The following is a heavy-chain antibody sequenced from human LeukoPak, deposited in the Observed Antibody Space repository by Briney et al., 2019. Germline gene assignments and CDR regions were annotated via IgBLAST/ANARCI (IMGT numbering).Heavy chain of an antibody. V-gene: IGHV4-59*01. J-gene: IGHJ6*02. Sequence: SETLSLTCTVPGGSISSYYWSWIRQPPGKGLEWIGYIYYSGSTNYNPSLKSRVTISVDTSKNQFSLKLSSVTAADTAVYYCARGIYYDSSGYYPYYYYYYGMDVWGQGTTVTVSS. CDR3: ARGIYYDSSGYYPYYYYYYGMDV. D-gene: IGHD3-22*01. CDR1: GGSISSYY. CDR2: IYYSGST.